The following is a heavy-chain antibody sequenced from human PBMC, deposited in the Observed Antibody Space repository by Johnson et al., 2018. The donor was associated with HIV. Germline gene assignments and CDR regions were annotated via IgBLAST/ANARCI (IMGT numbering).Heavy chain of an antibody. V-gene: IGHV3-30-3*01. CDR2: ISYDGSNK. CDR1: GFNFNIYA. Sequence: QVQLVESGGGVVQPGRSLRLSCAASGFNFNIYAMHWVRQAPGKGLEWVSVISYDGSNKYYADSVKGRITVSRDNSKNTLSLQMDSLRAEDTALYYCAKGRMGASGSYNVWGQGTMVTVSS. CDR3: AKGRMGASGSYNV. J-gene: IGHJ3*01. D-gene: IGHD1-26*01.